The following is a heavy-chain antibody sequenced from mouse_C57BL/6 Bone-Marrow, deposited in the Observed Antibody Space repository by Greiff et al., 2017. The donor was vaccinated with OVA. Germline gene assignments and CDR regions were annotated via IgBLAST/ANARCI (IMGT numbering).Heavy chain of an antibody. V-gene: IGHV1-42*01. CDR3: ARWRSGTCDFDY. D-gene: IGHD1-3*01. J-gene: IGHJ2*01. CDR2: IYPGTGGT. Sequence: EVQLQQPGPELVKPGASVKISCKASGYSFTGYCMNWVKQSPEQGLEWIGEIYPGTGGTTYNEKFKAKATVTVDTSSSTAYMQLKSLTSEDSAVCYCARWRSGTCDFDYWGQGTTVTVSS. CDR1: GYSFTGYC.